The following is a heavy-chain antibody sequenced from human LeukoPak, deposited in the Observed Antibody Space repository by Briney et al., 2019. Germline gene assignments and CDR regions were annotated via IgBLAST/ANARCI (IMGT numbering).Heavy chain of an antibody. CDR1: GFTFSSYE. Sequence: PGGSLRLSCAASGFTFSSYEMNWVRQAPGKGLEWVTFIRYDGSNKYYADSVKGRFTISRDNSKNTLYLQMNSLRAEDTAVYYCAKDRDNYYGSGSYFDYWGQGTLVTVSS. CDR2: IRYDGSNK. CDR3: AKDRDNYYGSGSYFDY. J-gene: IGHJ4*02. D-gene: IGHD3-10*01. V-gene: IGHV3-30*02.